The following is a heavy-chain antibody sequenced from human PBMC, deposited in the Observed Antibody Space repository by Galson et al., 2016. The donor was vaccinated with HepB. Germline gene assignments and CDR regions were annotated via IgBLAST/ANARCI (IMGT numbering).Heavy chain of an antibody. D-gene: IGHD2-2*01. CDR2: INTNTGKS. CDR3: ARDMGYCSSTSCYVTAFDM. V-gene: IGHV7-4-1*02. Sequence: SVKVSCKASGYTVTTYAMNWVRQALGQGLEWMGWINTNTGKSTYAQGFTGRFVFSLDTSVTTTYLQISGLKAEDTAVYYCARDMGYCSSTSCYVTAFDMWGQGTMITVSA. J-gene: IGHJ3*02. CDR1: GYTVTTYA.